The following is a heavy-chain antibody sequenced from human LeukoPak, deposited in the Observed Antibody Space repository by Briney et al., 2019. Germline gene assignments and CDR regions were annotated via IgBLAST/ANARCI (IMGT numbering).Heavy chain of an antibody. CDR1: GGSISSYY. J-gene: IGHJ5*02. CDR3: ARDLRLYSPWFDP. CDR2: IYYSGST. Sequence: SETLSLTCTASGGSISSYYWSWIRQPPGKGLEWIGYIYYSGSTNYNPSLKSRVTISVDTSKNQFSLKLSSVTAADTAVYYCARDLRLYSPWFDPWGQGTLVTVSS. V-gene: IGHV4-59*01. D-gene: IGHD2-15*01.